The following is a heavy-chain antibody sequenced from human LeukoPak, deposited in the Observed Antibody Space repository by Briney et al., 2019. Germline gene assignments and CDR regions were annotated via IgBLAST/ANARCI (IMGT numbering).Heavy chain of an antibody. CDR1: GFTFSSYW. CDR2: INQNGREK. CDR3: AREVPYCSSTSYHPYYYGMDV. V-gene: IGHV3-7*01. D-gene: IGHD2-2*01. J-gene: IGHJ6*02. Sequence: PGGSLRLSCAASGFTFSSYWMSWVRQAPGKGLEWVAHINQNGREKYNVYSMKVRFTISRDNANNSLYLHMNSLRAENTAVYYCAREVPYCSSTSYHPYYYGMDVWSQGTTVTVSS.